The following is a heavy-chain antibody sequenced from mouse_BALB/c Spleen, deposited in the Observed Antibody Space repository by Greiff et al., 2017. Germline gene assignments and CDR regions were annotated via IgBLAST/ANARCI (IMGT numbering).Heavy chain of an antibody. D-gene: IGHD1-2*01. CDR1: GFTFSSYT. V-gene: IGHV5-9*03. CDR2: ISSGGGNT. Sequence: DVKLVESGGGLVKPGGSLKLSCAASGFTFSSYTMSWVRQTPEKRLEWVATISSGGGNTYYPDSVKGRFTISRDNAKNNLYLQMSSLRSEDTALYYCARYYGYYFDYWGQGTTLTVSS. J-gene: IGHJ2*01. CDR3: ARYYGYYFDY.